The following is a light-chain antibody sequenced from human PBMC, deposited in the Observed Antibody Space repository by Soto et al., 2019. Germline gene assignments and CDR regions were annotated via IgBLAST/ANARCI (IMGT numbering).Light chain of an antibody. J-gene: IGLJ1*01. Sequence: QSVLTQPRSLSGSPGQSVTISCTGAGSDVGGYNYVSWYQQHPGKAPKLMIYDVSKRPSGVPDRFSGPKSGNTASLTISGLQADDEADYYCCSYAGSYTFYVFGTGTKVTVL. V-gene: IGLV2-11*01. CDR1: GSDVGGYNY. CDR2: DVS. CDR3: CSYAGSYTFYV.